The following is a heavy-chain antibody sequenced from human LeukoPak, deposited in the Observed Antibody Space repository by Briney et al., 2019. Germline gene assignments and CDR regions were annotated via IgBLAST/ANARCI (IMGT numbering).Heavy chain of an antibody. D-gene: IGHD6-19*01. J-gene: IGHJ4*02. Sequence: PGRSLRLSCAASGFTFSSYAMHWVRQAPGKGLEWVAVISYDGSNKYYADSVKGRFTISRDNSKNTLYLQMNSLRVEDTAVYYCARVAVAGTNLYFDYWGQGTLVTVSS. CDR2: ISYDGSNK. CDR1: GFTFSSYA. V-gene: IGHV3-30*04. CDR3: ARVAVAGTNLYFDY.